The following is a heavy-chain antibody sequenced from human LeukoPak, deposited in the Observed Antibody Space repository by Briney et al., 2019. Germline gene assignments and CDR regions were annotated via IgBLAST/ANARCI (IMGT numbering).Heavy chain of an antibody. CDR1: GYTFTGYY. Sequence: ASVKVSCKASGYTFTGYYMHWVRQATGQGLEWMGWMNPNSGNTGYAQKFQGRVTMTRNTSISTAYMELSSLRSEDTAVYYCASGTLQLAYDYWGQGTLVTVSS. V-gene: IGHV1-8*02. D-gene: IGHD6-13*01. J-gene: IGHJ4*02. CDR2: MNPNSGNT. CDR3: ASGTLQLAYDY.